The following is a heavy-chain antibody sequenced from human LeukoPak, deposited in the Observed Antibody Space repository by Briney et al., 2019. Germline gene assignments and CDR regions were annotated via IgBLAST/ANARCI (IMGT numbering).Heavy chain of an antibody. V-gene: IGHV4-39*07. J-gene: IGHJ3*02. CDR3: ARATYYYDSSGYWTLEFDFDI. D-gene: IGHD3-22*01. Sequence: SETLSLTCTVSGGSISSSSYYWGWIRQPPGKGLEWICSIYYSGNTYYNPSLKSRVTISVDTSKNQFSLKLRSVTTADTAVYYCARATYYYDSSGYWTLEFDFDIWGQGTMVTVSS. CDR2: IYYSGNT. CDR1: GGSISSSSYY.